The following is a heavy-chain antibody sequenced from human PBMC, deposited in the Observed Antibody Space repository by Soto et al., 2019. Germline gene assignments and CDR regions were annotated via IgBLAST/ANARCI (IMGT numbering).Heavy chain of an antibody. Sequence: SGTLSLTGSVSCGSISSYYWIWIRQSPGKGLEWIAYISYSGSTNYNPSLKSRVTISVDTSNNQFSLKLTSVTAADTAVYYCARGWGAYDPFEYWGRGTLVTVSS. CDR2: ISYSGST. CDR3: ARGWGAYDPFEY. V-gene: IGHV4-59*13. CDR1: CGSISSYY. D-gene: IGHD3-3*01. J-gene: IGHJ4*02.